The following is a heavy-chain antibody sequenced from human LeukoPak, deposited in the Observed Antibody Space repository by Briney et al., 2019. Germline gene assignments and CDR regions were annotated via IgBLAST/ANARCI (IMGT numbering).Heavy chain of an antibody. CDR2: IIPIFGIA. CDR3: AREVVDGYKTRPPDY. Sequence: SVKDSCKASGGTFSSYAISWVRQAPGQGLEWMGRIIPIFGIANYVQKFQGRVTITADKSTITAYMELSGLRSEDTAVYYCAREVVDGYKTRPPDYWGQGTLVTVSS. J-gene: IGHJ4*02. D-gene: IGHD5-24*01. CDR1: GGTFSSYA. V-gene: IGHV1-69*04.